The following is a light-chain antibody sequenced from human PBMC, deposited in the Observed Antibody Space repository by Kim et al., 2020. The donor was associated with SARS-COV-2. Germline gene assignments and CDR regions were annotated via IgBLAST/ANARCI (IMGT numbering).Light chain of an antibody. CDR2: ENN. Sequence: NTVTIPCNRGTGEIARNNVQWCHERPGSAPTTVIVENNQRPSGVPDRFSGSIDSSSNSASLTISGLKTEDEADYYCHSYDSNNHVVFGGGTQLTVL. V-gene: IGLV6-57*03. J-gene: IGLJ2*01. CDR1: TGEIARNN. CDR3: HSYDSNNHVV.